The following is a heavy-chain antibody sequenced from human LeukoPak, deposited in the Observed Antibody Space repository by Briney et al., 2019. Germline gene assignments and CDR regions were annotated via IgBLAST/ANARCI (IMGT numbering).Heavy chain of an antibody. D-gene: IGHD3-10*01. CDR1: GFTFSNYA. J-gene: IGHJ6*03. Sequence: GGSLRLSCAASGFTFSNYAVSWVRQAPGKGLEWVSLIGTGGLTIVYADSVKGRFTISRDNSKNSLYLQMNSLRAEDTAVYYCAKGRGSTEEYYYYMDVWGKGTTVTVSS. V-gene: IGHV3-23*01. CDR3: AKGRGSTEEYYYYMDV. CDR2: IGTGGLTI.